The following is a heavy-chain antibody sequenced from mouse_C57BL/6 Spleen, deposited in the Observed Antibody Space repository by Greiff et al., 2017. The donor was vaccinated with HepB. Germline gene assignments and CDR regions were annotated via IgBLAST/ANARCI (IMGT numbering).Heavy chain of an antibody. CDR3: ERSGDYAMDY. D-gene: IGHD3-1*01. J-gene: IGHJ4*01. CDR2: IYPRSGNT. V-gene: IGHV1-81*01. CDR1: GYTFTSYG. Sequence: VQLKEPGAELARPGASVKLSCKASGYTFTSYGISWVKQRTGQGLEWIGEIYPRSGNTYYNEKFKGKATLTADKSASTAYMELLSLTSEDSAVYFCERSGDYAMDYWGQGTSVTVSS.